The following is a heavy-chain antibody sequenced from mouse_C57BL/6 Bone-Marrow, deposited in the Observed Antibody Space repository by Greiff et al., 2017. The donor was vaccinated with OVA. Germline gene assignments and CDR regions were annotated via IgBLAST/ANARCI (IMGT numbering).Heavy chain of an antibody. D-gene: IGHD1-1*01. CDR1: GFTFSSYA. J-gene: IGHJ1*03. CDR2: ISSGGDYI. Sequence: EVQRVESGEGLVKPGGSLKLSCAASGFTFSSYAMSWVRQTPEKRLEWVAYISSGGDYIYYADTVKGRFTISRDNARNTLYLQMSSLKSEDTAMYYCTRDQSYYGSSPYWYFDVWAQGPRSPSPQ. V-gene: IGHV5-9-1*02. CDR3: TRDQSYYGSSPYWYFDV.